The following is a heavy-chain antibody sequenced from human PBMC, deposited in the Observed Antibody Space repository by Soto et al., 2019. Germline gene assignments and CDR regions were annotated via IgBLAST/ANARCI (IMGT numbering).Heavy chain of an antibody. J-gene: IGHJ4*02. CDR1: GGSISSYY. V-gene: IGHV4-59*01. Sequence: QVQLQESGPGLVRPSETLSLTCIVSGGSISSYYWGWIRQPPGKGLEWIGYIFYSGSTNYNPSLESRVTISVDTSRNQFSLKVRSVTAADTAVYYCARHYPIGINWNYFDHWGQGTLVTVSS. D-gene: IGHD1-1*01. CDR3: ARHYPIGINWNYFDH. CDR2: IFYSGST.